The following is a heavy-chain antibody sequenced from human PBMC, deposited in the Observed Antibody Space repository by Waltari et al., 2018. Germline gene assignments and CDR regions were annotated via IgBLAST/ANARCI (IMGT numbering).Heavy chain of an antibody. J-gene: IGHJ4*02. CDR3: GIAAAGAFDY. Sequence: QVQLVQSGAAVKKPGSSVKVSCKASGGTFSSYAISWLRQAPGQGRKWMGVVSTILCTASYAQKFQGRVTITADKSTSTAYMELSSLRSEERAVYYCGIAAAGAFDYWGQGTLVTVSS. V-gene: IGHV1-69*14. CDR1: GGTFSSYA. CDR2: VSTILCTA. D-gene: IGHD6-13*01.